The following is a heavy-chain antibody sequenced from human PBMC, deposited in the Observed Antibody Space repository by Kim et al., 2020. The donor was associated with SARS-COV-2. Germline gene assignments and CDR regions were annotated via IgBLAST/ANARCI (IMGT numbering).Heavy chain of an antibody. CDR1: GYTFTSYG. Sequence: ASVKVSCKASGYTFTSYGISWVRQAPGQGLEWMGWISAYNGNTNYAQKLQGRVTMTTDTSTSTAYMELRSLRSDDTAVYYCARPDCSSTSCYPDYYYGMDVWGQGTTVTVSS. CDR2: ISAYNGNT. J-gene: IGHJ6*02. D-gene: IGHD2-2*01. V-gene: IGHV1-18*04. CDR3: ARPDCSSTSCYPDYYYGMDV.